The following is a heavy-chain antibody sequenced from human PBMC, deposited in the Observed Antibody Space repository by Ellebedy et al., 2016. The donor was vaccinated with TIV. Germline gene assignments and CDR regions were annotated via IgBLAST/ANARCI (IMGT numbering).Heavy chain of an antibody. CDR3: AREGRDGYNPYFDF. CDR2: MSSSTGDK. Sequence: GGSLRLSCAASEFTFSTYSMAWVRQAPGKGLEWVSYMSSSTGDKYYADSVEGRFTISRVNAENSLYLQMNSLRDEDTAVYYCAREGRDGYNPYFDFWGQGILVTVSS. D-gene: IGHD5-24*01. J-gene: IGHJ4*02. V-gene: IGHV3-48*02. CDR1: EFTFSTYS.